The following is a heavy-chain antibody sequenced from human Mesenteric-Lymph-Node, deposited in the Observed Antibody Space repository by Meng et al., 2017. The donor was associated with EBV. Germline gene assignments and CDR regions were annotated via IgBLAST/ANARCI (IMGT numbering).Heavy chain of an antibody. D-gene: IGHD2-15*01. CDR1: GVSISSGDYY. CDR2: IYYSGSP. Sequence: QVQLQESGPGLVKPSQTLSLTCIVSGVSISSGDYYWSWVRQPPGKGLEWIGYIYYSGSPYSDPSLKSRLTISVDTSKNQFSLKLNSVTAADTAVYYCARGSWSDPVGLDLWGRGTLVTVSS. V-gene: IGHV4-30-4*01. CDR3: ARGSWSDPVGLDL. J-gene: IGHJ2*01.